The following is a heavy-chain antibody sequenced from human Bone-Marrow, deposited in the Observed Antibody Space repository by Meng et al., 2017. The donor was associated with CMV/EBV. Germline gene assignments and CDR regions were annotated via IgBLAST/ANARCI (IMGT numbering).Heavy chain of an antibody. D-gene: IGHD2-2*02. J-gene: IGHJ5*02. CDR3: AREVDCSSTSCYTGYGWFDP. CDR1: FSSYA. Sequence: FSSYAISWVRQAPGQGLEWMGGTIPILGIADYAQKFQSRVTITADKSTSTAYMELSSLRSEDTAVYYCAREVDCSSTSCYTGYGWFDPWGQGTLVTVSS. CDR2: TIPILGIA. V-gene: IGHV1-69*10.